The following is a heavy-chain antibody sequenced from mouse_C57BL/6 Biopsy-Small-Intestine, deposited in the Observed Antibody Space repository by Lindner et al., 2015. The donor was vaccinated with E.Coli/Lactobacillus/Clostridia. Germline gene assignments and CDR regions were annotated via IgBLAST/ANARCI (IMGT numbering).Heavy chain of an antibody. D-gene: IGHD1-1*01. CDR3: AREVLPMDY. CDR2: IWGDGGT. CDR1: GFSLTSYG. J-gene: IGHJ4*01. V-gene: IGHV2-3*01. Sequence: VQLQESGPGLVAPSQSLSITCTVSGFSLTSYGVSWVRQPPGEGLEWLGVIWGDGGTHYHPALISRLSISKDNSKSQVFLKLNSLQTDDTATYYCAREVLPMDYWGQGTSVTVSS.